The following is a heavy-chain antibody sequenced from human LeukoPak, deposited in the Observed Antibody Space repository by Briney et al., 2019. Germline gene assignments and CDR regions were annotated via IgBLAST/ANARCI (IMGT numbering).Heavy chain of an antibody. CDR1: GGSISSGDYY. CDR2: IYYSGST. J-gene: IGHJ4*02. Sequence: SQTLSLTCTVSGGSISSGDYYWSWIRQPPGKGLEWIGYIYYSGSTYYNPSLKSRVTISVDTSKNQFSLKLSSVTAADTAVYYCARGQTYYYDSSGYYYGYWGQGTLVTVSS. D-gene: IGHD3-22*01. CDR3: ARGQTYYYDSSGYYYGY. V-gene: IGHV4-30-4*01.